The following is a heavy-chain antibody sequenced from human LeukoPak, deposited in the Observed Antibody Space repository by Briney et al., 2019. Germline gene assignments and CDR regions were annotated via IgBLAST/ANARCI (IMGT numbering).Heavy chain of an antibody. CDR1: GYTFTGYY. D-gene: IGHD2-15*01. J-gene: IGHJ3*02. Sequence: ASVKVSCKASGYTFTGYYMHWVRQAPGQGLEWMGWINPNSGGTNYAQKFQGRVTMTRDTSISTAYMELSRLRSDDTAVYYCARLRYCSGGSCHADAFDIWGQGTMVTVSS. CDR3: ARLRYCSGGSCHADAFDI. CDR2: INPNSGGT. V-gene: IGHV1-2*02.